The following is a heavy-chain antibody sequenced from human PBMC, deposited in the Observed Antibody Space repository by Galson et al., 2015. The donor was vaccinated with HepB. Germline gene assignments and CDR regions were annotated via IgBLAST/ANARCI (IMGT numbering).Heavy chain of an antibody. V-gene: IGHV3-30*18. D-gene: IGHD4-17*01. J-gene: IGHJ6*03. CDR1: GSTFSNYG. CDR3: AKEGYGDYGYYYYMDV. Sequence: SLRLSCAASGSTFSNYGMHWVRQAPGKGLEWVAGISYDGSKKYYADSVKGRITISRDNSNNTVYLQMNSLRGEDTAAYYCAKEGYGDYGYYYYMDVWGKGTTVTVSS. CDR2: ISYDGSKK.